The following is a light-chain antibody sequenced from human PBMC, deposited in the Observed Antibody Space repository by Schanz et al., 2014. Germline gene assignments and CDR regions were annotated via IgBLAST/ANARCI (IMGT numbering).Light chain of an antibody. CDR3: SSYTSSSTLVV. CDR1: SSNIGAGYD. V-gene: IGLV1-40*01. Sequence: QSVLTQPPSVSGAPGQRVTISCTGSSSNIGAGYDVNWYQHLPGTAPKLLISGNTNRPSGVPDRFSGSKSGTSASLAITGLQADDEADYYCSSYTSSSTLVVFGGGTKLTVL. J-gene: IGLJ2*01. CDR2: GNT.